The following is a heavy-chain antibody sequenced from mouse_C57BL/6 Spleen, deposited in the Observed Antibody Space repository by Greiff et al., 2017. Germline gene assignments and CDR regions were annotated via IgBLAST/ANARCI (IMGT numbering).Heavy chain of an antibody. CDR2: IRLKSDNYAT. D-gene: IGHD1-1*01. Sequence: EVKLVESGGGLVQPGGSMKLSCVASGFTFSNYWMNWVRQSPEKGLEWVAQIRLKSDNYATHYAESVKGRFTISRDDSKSSVYPQMNNLRAEDTGIYYCTGSGDYAWFAYWGQGTLVTVSA. CDR3: TGSGDYAWFAY. V-gene: IGHV6-3*01. J-gene: IGHJ3*01. CDR1: GFTFSNYW.